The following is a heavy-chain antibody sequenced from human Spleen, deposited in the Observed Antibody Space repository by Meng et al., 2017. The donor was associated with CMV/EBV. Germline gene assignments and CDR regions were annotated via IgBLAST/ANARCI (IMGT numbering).Heavy chain of an antibody. J-gene: IGHJ4*02. Sequence: GGSLRLSCAASGFTFSDYYMSWIRQAPGKGLEWVSYISSSGSTIYYADSVKGRFTITRDNAKNSLYLQMNRLRAEDTAVYYCARAPEKSDYYGSPVGYYFDYWGQGTLVTVSS. CDR3: ARAPEKSDYYGSPVGYYFDY. V-gene: IGHV3-11*01. CDR1: GFTFSDYY. D-gene: IGHD3-10*01. CDR2: ISSSGSTI.